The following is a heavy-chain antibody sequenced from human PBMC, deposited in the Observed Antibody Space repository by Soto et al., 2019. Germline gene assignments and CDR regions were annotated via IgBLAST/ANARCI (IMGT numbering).Heavy chain of an antibody. V-gene: IGHV4-31*03. CDR3: ARGVRYDFWSGYPQANYYYGMDV. Sequence: SSETLSLTCTVSGGSISSGVYYWSWIRHHPGKGLEWIGYIYYSGSTYYNPSLKSRVTISVDTSKNQFSLKLSSVTAADTAVYYSARGVRYDFWSGYPQANYYYGMDVWGQGTTFAVSS. CDR1: GGSISSGVYY. J-gene: IGHJ6*01. CDR2: IYYSGST. D-gene: IGHD3-3*01.